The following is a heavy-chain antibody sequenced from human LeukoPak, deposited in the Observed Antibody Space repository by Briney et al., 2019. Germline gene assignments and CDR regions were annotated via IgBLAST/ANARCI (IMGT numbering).Heavy chain of an antibody. CDR3: ARGDSSGWYFDY. D-gene: IGHD6-19*01. V-gene: IGHV3-48*03. CDR2: ISSSGSTK. J-gene: IGHJ4*02. CDR1: GFTFSSYE. Sequence: GGSLRLSCAASGFTFSSYEMNWVRQAPGKGLEWVSYISSSGSTKYYGDSVKGRFTISRDNAKNSLYLQMNSLRAEDTAVYYCARGDSSGWYFDYWGQGTLVTVSS.